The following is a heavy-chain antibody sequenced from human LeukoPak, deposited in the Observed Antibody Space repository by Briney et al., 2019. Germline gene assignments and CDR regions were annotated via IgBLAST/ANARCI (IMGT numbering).Heavy chain of an antibody. J-gene: IGHJ4*02. CDR2: INPNSGGT. CDR3: ARAYYYDSSGYYG. V-gene: IGHV1-2*02. D-gene: IGHD3-22*01. Sequence: ASVKVSCKASGGTFSSYAISWVRQAPGQGLEWMGWINPNSGGTNYAQKSQGRVTMTRDTSISTAYMELSRLRSDDTAVYYCARAYYYDSSGYYGWGQGTLVTVSS. CDR1: GGTFSSYA.